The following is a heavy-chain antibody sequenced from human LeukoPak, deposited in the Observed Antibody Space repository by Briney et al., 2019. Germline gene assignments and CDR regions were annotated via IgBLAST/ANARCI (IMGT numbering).Heavy chain of an antibody. D-gene: IGHD2-2*01. Sequence: GGSLRLSCAASGFIFSSYWVTWVRQAPGKGLEWVANIQQHGSETYYGDSVKGRFTISRDNAKNSLYLQMNSLRAEDTAVYYCATYSSSNGREFQYWGQGTLVTVSS. CDR2: IQQHGSET. J-gene: IGHJ1*01. CDR3: ATYSSSNGREFQY. V-gene: IGHV3-7*01. CDR1: GFIFSSYW.